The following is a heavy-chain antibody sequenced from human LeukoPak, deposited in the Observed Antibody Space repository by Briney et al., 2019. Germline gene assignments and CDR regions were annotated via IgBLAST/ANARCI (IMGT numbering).Heavy chain of an antibody. D-gene: IGHD6-19*01. Sequence: SETLSHTCAVYGGSFSGYYWSWIRQPPGKGLEWIGEINHSGSTNYNPSLKSRVTISVDTSKNQFPLKLSSVTAADTAVYYCARGRGQWLVYNWFDPWGQGTLVTVSS. V-gene: IGHV4-34*01. CDR1: GGSFSGYY. J-gene: IGHJ5*02. CDR2: INHSGST. CDR3: ARGRGQWLVYNWFDP.